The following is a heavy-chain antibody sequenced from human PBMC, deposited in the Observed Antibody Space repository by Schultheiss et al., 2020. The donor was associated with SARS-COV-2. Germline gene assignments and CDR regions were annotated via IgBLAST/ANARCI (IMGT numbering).Heavy chain of an antibody. J-gene: IGHJ6*02. CDR3: ARGGGRQQLDYYYGMDV. CDR1: GGSISSYY. D-gene: IGHD6-13*01. V-gene: IGHV4-59*01. Sequence: SETLSLTCTVSGGSISSYYWSWIRQPPGKGLEWIGYIYYSGSTNYNPSLKSRVTISVDTSKNQFSLKLSSVTAADTAVYYCARGGGRQQLDYYYGMDVWGQGTTVTVSS. CDR2: IYYSGST.